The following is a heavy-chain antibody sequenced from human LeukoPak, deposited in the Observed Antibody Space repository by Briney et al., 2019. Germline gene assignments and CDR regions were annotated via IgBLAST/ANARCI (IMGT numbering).Heavy chain of an antibody. CDR1: GGSFSGYY. V-gene: IGHV4-34*01. Sequence: SETLFLTCAVYGGSFSGYYWSWIRQPPGKGLEWIGEINHSGSTNYNPSLKSRVTISVDTSKNQFSLKLSSVTAADTAVYYCARTDPYGGNSRSLDYWGQGTLVTVSS. J-gene: IGHJ4*02. CDR3: ARTDPYGGNSRSLDY. CDR2: INHSGST. D-gene: IGHD4-23*01.